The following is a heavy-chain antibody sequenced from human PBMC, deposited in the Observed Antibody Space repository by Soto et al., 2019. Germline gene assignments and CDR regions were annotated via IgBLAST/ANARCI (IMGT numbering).Heavy chain of an antibody. CDR1: GGSISSYY. J-gene: IGHJ6*03. D-gene: IGHD3-10*01. CDR3: ARFGSGSYFDYYYYYYMDV. V-gene: IGHV4-59*01. Sequence: PSETLSLTCTVSGGSISSYYWSWIRQPPGKGLEWIGYIYYSGSTNYNPSLKSRVTISVDTSKNQFSLKLSSVTAADTAVYYCARFGSGSYFDYYYYYYMDVWGKGTTVTVSS. CDR2: IYYSGST.